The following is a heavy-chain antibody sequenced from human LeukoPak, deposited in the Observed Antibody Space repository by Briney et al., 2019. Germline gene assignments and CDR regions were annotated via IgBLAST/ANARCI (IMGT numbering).Heavy chain of an antibody. D-gene: IGHD3-10*01. CDR3: ARDYYYGSGSYYENEFDY. CDR1: GFTLTGFS. J-gene: IGHJ4*02. CDR2: INPNSGGT. V-gene: IGHV1-2*02. Sequence: ASVKVSCKVSGFTLTGFSMHWVRQAPGQGLEWMGWINPNSGGTNYAQKFQGRVTMTRDTSISTAYMELSRLRSDDTAVYYCARDYYYGSGSYYENEFDYWGQGTLVTVSS.